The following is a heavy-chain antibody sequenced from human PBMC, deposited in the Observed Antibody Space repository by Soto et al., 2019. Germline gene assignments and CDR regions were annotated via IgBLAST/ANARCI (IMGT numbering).Heavy chain of an antibody. CDR2: IYYSGST. V-gene: IGHV4-39*01. Sequence: SETLSLTCTVSGGSISSSSYYWGWIRQPPGKGLEWIGSIYYSGSTYYNPSLKSRVTISVDTSKNQFSLKLSSVTAADTAVYYCARVASCFYYGSGTPDAFVFWADGTMVTV. CDR3: ARVASCFYYGSGTPDAFVF. D-gene: IGHD3-10*01. CDR1: GGSISSSSYY. J-gene: IGHJ3*01.